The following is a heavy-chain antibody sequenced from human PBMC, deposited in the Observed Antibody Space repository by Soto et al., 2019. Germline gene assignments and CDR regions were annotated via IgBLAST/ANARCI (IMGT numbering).Heavy chain of an antibody. D-gene: IGHD1-1*01. V-gene: IGHV1-69*01. CDR3: ARGRGLYNSGRSQLDY. CDR2: IIPRFGTT. Sequence: QVQLVQSGAEVKKPGSSMRVSCKASGDTFSRYTVNWVRQAPRQGLEWMGGIIPRFGTTNYAPTLQGRVTITADESTNTVYMEWSSLRSEDTALYYCARGRGLYNSGRSQLDYWGQGTLVTVSS. CDR1: GDTFSRYT. J-gene: IGHJ4*02.